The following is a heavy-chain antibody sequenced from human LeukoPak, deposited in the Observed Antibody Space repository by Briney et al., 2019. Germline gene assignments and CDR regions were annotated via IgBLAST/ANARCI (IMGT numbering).Heavy chain of an antibody. J-gene: IGHJ4*02. CDR2: IYSGDTT. Sequence: PGGSLRLSCAVSGFTVTSNYMSWVRQAPGEGLEWVSFIYSGDTTYYADSVKGRFTISGDNSKNTLYLQMNSLRAEDTAVYYCARRGYGDYAPFDYWGQGTLVTVSS. CDR3: ARRGYGDYAPFDY. CDR1: GFTVTSNY. D-gene: IGHD4-17*01. V-gene: IGHV3-66*04.